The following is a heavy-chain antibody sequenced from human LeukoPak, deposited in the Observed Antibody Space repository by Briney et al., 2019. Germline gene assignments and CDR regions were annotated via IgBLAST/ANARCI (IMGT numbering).Heavy chain of an antibody. V-gene: IGHV3-15*07. CDR3: AKGGVVVASDAFDI. Sequence: GGSLRLTCAASGFTFSNAYMNWVRQAPGKGLEWVGRIKPKTDGEATEYAAPVKDRFSISRDDSKSMMYLQMNSLKTEDTAVYYCAKGGVVVASDAFDIWGQGTMVTVSS. CDR1: GFTFSNAY. D-gene: IGHD3-22*01. J-gene: IGHJ3*02. CDR2: IKPKTDGEAT.